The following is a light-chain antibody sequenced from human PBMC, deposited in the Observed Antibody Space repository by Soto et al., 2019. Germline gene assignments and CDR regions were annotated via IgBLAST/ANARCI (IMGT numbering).Light chain of an antibody. CDR2: VAS. CDR1: QSVSSSN. CDR3: QQHGSGPWT. Sequence: PGERATLSCRASQSVSSSNLAWYQHKPGQAPRLLIYVASRRATGIPDRFSGSGSGTEFTLTIPRLEPEDFAVYYCQQHGSGPWTFGQGTKVEIK. V-gene: IGKV3-20*01. J-gene: IGKJ1*01.